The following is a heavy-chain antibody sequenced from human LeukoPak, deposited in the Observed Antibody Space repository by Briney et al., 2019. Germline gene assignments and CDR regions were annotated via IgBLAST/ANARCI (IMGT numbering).Heavy chain of an antibody. CDR1: GFTFSSYV. D-gene: IGHD6-19*01. CDR3: GKTTAEYSSGQKPAWPVDY. V-gene: IGHV3-23*01. Sequence: GGSLRLSCAASGFTFSSYVIHWVRQAPGKGLEWVSAITGSGGRTYYADSVKGRFTISRDSSKNTLFLQINSLRAEDTAVYYCGKTTAEYSSGQKPAWPVDYWGQGTLVTVSS. J-gene: IGHJ4*02. CDR2: ITGSGGRT.